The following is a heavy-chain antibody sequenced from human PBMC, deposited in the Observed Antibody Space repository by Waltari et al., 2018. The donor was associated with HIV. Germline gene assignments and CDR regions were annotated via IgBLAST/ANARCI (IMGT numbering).Heavy chain of an antibody. CDR2: INIDGSRI. V-gene: IGHV3-74*01. CDR1: GFIVSSYW. CDR3: SRDTFGEYDY. D-gene: IGHD3-10*01. Sequence: EVQLVQSGGGLIKPGGSLRLSCAASGFIVSSYWMHWVRQTPGKGLVWVSRINIDGSRIDYADSVRGRFTISRDSAKNTLSLQMNSLTEEDTAVYYCSRDTFGEYDYWGQGTLVTVSS. J-gene: IGHJ4*02.